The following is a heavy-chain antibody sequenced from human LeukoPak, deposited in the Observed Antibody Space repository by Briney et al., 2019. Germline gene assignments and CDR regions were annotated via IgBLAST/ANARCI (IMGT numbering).Heavy chain of an antibody. Sequence: ASVKVSCKASGYTFTGYFMHWVRQAPGQGLEWMGWINPNSGGTNYEQKFQGRVTMTRDTSISTAYMELSSLRSDDTAVYYCARDNNTRRGNFDYWGQGTLVTVSS. CDR1: GYTFTGYF. V-gene: IGHV1-2*02. CDR2: INPNSGGT. D-gene: IGHD1/OR15-1a*01. CDR3: ARDNNTRRGNFDY. J-gene: IGHJ4*02.